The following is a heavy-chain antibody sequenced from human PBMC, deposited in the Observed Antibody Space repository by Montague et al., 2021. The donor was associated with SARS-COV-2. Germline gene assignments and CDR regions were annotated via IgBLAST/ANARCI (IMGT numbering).Heavy chain of an antibody. D-gene: IGHD2-21*01. Sequence: SLRLSCAASGFTFSSYGMHWVRQAPGKGLEWVAVIWYAGSNKYYADSVKGRFTISRDNSKNTLYLQMNSLRAEDTAVYYCARERAYDCWTHDAFDIWGQGTMVTVSS. J-gene: IGHJ3*02. CDR3: ARERAYDCWTHDAFDI. V-gene: IGHV3-33*01. CDR2: IWYAGSNK. CDR1: GFTFSSYG.